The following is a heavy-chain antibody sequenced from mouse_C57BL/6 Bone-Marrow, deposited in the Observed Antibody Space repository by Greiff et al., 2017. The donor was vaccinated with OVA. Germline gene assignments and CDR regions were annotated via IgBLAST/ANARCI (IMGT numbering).Heavy chain of an antibody. CDR2: IYPGGGYT. J-gene: IGHJ3*01. V-gene: IGHV1-63*01. D-gene: IGHD1-1*01. CDR1: GYTFTNYW. Sequence: VQLQQSGAELVRPGTSVKMSCKASGYTFTNYWIGWAKQRPGHGLEWIGDIYPGGGYTNYNEKFKGKATLTADKSSSTAYMQLSSLTSEDSAIYYCARRDYGSSWFAYWGQGTLVTVSA. CDR3: ARRDYGSSWFAY.